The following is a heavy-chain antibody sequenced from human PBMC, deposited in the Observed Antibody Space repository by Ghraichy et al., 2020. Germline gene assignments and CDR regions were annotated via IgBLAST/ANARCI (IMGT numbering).Heavy chain of an antibody. D-gene: IGHD3-10*01. V-gene: IGHV3-21*01. CDR1: GFTFSSYS. Sequence: GESLNISCAASGFTFSSYSMNWVGQAPGKGLEWVSSISSSSSYIYYADSVKGRFTISRDNAKNSLYLQMNSLRAEDTAVYYCARESGGVESDYYYGMDVWGQGTTVTVSS. J-gene: IGHJ6*02. CDR2: ISSSSSYI. CDR3: ARESGGVESDYYYGMDV.